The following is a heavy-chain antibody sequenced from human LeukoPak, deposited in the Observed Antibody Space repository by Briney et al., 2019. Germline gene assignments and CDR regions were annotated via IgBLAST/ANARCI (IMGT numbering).Heavy chain of an antibody. D-gene: IGHD3-22*01. J-gene: IGHJ4*02. Sequence: GGSLRLSCAASGFTFSSYGMHWVRQAPGKGLEWVAVISYDGSNKYYADSVKGRFTISRDNSKNTLYPQMNSLRAEDTAVYYCAKESLAYYYDSSGYNYWGQGTLVTVSS. CDR3: AKESLAYYYDSSGYNY. V-gene: IGHV3-30*18. CDR2: ISYDGSNK. CDR1: GFTFSSYG.